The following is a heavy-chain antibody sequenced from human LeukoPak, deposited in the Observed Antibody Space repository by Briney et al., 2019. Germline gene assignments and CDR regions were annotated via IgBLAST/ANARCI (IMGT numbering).Heavy chain of an antibody. CDR2: ISWNSVDI. Sequence: GRSLRLSCAASGFTFDDYAMHWVRQAPGKGLEWVSGISWNSVDIDYAGSVKGRFTISRDNGKNSLYLQMNSLRAEDTALYYCARHRAWGSLTRNFDYWGQGTLVTVSS. CDR3: ARHRAWGSLTRNFDY. D-gene: IGHD7-27*01. V-gene: IGHV3-9*01. J-gene: IGHJ4*02. CDR1: GFTFDDYA.